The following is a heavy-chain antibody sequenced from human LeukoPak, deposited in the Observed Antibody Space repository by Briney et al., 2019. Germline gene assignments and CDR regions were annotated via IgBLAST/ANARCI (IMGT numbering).Heavy chain of an antibody. CDR1: GFTFSSYA. V-gene: IGHV3-64*01. J-gene: IGHJ4*02. Sequence: QPGGSLRLSCAASGFTFSSYAMHWVRQAPGKGLEYVSAISSNGGSTYYANSVKGRFTISRDNSKNTLYLQMDSLRAEDTAVYSCAKKLYGNGHEILAYWGQGTLVTVSS. CDR2: ISSNGGST. CDR3: AKKLYGNGHEILAY. D-gene: IGHD2-8*01.